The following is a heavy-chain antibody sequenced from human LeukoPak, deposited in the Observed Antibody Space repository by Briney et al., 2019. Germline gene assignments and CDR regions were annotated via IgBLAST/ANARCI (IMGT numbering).Heavy chain of an antibody. V-gene: IGHV1-2*02. J-gene: IGHJ6*03. CDR1: GYTFTGYY. Sequence: GASVKVSCKASGYTFTGYYMHWVRQAPGQGLERMRWINPNSGDTNYAQKFQGRVTMTRDTSISTAYMELSRLRSDDTAVYYCARSPVVHYYYYMDVWGKGTTVTVSS. CDR2: INPNSGDT. CDR3: ARSPVVHYYYYMDV. D-gene: IGHD2-21*01.